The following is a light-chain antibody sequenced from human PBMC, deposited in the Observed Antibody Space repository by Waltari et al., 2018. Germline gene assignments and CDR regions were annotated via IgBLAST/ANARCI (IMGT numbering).Light chain of an antibody. V-gene: IGKV1-39*01. CDR3: QQSYSTLDT. J-gene: IGKJ2*01. CDR2: AAS. Sequence: DIQMTQSPSSLSASVGDRVTITCRASQSISSYLNWYQQKPGKAPKLLIYAASSLQSGVPSRFSGSGSGTDFTLTSSSLQPEDFATYYCQQSYSTLDTFGQGTKVEI. CDR1: QSISSY.